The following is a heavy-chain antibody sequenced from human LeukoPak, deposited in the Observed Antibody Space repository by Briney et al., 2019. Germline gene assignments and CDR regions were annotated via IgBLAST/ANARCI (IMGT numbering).Heavy chain of an antibody. J-gene: IGHJ4*02. CDR2: INPSGGST. CDR1: GYTFSSYY. Sequence: ASVKVSCKASGYTFSSYYMHWVRQAPGQGLEWMGIINPSGGSTSYAQKFQGIVTMTRETSTRTVYMELSSLRSEDTAVYYCAREGTAEFDYWGQGTLVTVSS. D-gene: IGHD2-21*02. V-gene: IGHV1-46*01. CDR3: AREGTAEFDY.